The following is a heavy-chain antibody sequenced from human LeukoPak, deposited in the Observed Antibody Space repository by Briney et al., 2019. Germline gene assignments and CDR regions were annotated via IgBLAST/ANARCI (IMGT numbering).Heavy chain of an antibody. CDR1: GFTFSSYG. D-gene: IGHD3-22*01. CDR2: IWYDGSKK. J-gene: IGHJ1*01. Sequence: SGGSLRLSCAASGFTFSSYGMHWVRQAPGKGLAWVAVIWYDGSKKYYADSVKGRFNISRDNSKNTLYLQMNSLSAEDTAVYYCARGPYYYDSSGYWPEYFQHWGQGTLVTVSS. CDR3: ARGPYYYDSSGYWPEYFQH. V-gene: IGHV3-33*01.